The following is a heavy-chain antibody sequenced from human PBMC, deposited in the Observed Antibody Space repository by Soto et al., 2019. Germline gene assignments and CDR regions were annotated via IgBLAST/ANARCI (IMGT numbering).Heavy chain of an antibody. CDR2: IYYSGST. J-gene: IGHJ4*02. CDR1: GGSISSYY. D-gene: IGHD3-3*01. CDR3: ARENTIFGVVVFDY. V-gene: IGHV4-59*01. Sequence: PSETLSLTCTVSGGSISSYYWSWIRQPPGKGLEWIGYIYYSGSTNYNPSLKSRVTISVDTSKNQFSLKLSSVTAADTAVYYCARENTIFGVVVFDYWGQGALVTVSS.